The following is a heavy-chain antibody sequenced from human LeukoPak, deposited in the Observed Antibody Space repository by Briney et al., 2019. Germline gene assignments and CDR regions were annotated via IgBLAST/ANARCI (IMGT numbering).Heavy chain of an antibody. V-gene: IGHV4-34*01. CDR3: ARRYYYDSSGSPFDY. CDR1: GGSFSGYN. D-gene: IGHD3-22*01. Sequence: PSETLSLTCAVYGGSFSGYNWTWIRQSPGKGLEWIGEINHGGSTNYNPSLKSRVTISADTSKNQFSLKLSSVTAADMAVYYCARRYYYDSSGSPFDYWGQGTLVTVSS. CDR2: INHGGST. J-gene: IGHJ4*02.